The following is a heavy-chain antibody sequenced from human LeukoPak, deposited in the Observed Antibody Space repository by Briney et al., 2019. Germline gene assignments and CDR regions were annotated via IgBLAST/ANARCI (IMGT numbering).Heavy chain of an antibody. D-gene: IGHD3-10*01. CDR1: GGSISSGSNY. J-gene: IGHJ5*02. CDR3: ASDRGVYTIDWFDP. Sequence: PSETLSLTCTVPGGSISSGSNYWNWIWQPAGKGLEWIGRIYTSGSTNYNPSLKNRVTISLDTSKNQFSLKLSSVTAADTAIYYCASDRGVYTIDWFDPWGQGILVTVSS. V-gene: IGHV4-61*02. CDR2: IYTSGST.